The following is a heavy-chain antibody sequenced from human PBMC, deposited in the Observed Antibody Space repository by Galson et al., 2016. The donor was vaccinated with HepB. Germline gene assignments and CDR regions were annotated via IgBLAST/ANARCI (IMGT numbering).Heavy chain of an antibody. Sequence: SLRLSCAASGFTFSNYWVFWVRQAPGKGLVWVSVISGSGHSTYYADSVKSRFTISRDNSKNTLYLQMNSLRADDTAVYYCAKDRDKYDSSGYYRYFDYWGQGTLVTVSS. J-gene: IGHJ4*02. V-gene: IGHV3-23*01. CDR2: ISGSGHST. D-gene: IGHD3-22*01. CDR1: GFTFSNYW. CDR3: AKDRDKYDSSGYYRYFDY.